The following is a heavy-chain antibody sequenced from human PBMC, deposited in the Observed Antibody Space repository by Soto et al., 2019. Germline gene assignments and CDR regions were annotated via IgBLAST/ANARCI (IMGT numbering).Heavy chain of an antibody. CDR3: AKGVEANWGFYYGMDV. CDR2: ISFDGNYK. D-gene: IGHD7-27*01. CDR1: GFMFSDYG. J-gene: IGHJ6*02. Sequence: QVQLVESGGGVVQPGSSLRLSCVASGFMFSDYGMHWVRQTPGRGLEWVAVISFDGNYKYYAKSVKGRFTFARDNSKNPLPLQMNSLRVEDTAVYYCAKGVEANWGFYYGMDVWGQGNTVTVSS. V-gene: IGHV3-30*18.